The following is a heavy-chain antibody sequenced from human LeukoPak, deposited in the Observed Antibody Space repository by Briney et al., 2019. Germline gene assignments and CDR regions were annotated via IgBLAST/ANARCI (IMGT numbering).Heavy chain of an antibody. V-gene: IGHV1-8*02. J-gene: IGHJ4*02. CDR3: ARITRVIGSSWSNEASSDY. D-gene: IGHD6-13*01. Sequence: GASVKLSRKASGYTFTSYEINTVRQATGPALEWCGGMNLYSRNTASAKTSPGRVTMTRDTSISTAYMGLSRLRSDDTAVYYCARITRVIGSSWSNEASSDYWGQGTLVTVSS. CDR1: GYTFTSYE. CDR2: MNLYSRNT.